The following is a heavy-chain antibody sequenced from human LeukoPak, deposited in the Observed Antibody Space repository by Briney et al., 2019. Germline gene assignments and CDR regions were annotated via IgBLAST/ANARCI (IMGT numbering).Heavy chain of an antibody. J-gene: IGHJ5*02. CDR1: GGSISSSSYY. V-gene: IGHV4-39*01. CDR3: ARLERGDYKRNWFDP. Sequence: PSETLSLTCTVSGGSISSSSYYWGWIRQPPGKGLEWIGSIYYSGSTYYNPSLKSRVTISVDTSKNQFSLKLSSVTAAETAVYYCARLERGDYKRNWFDPWGQGTLVTVSS. D-gene: IGHD4-11*01. CDR2: IYYSGST.